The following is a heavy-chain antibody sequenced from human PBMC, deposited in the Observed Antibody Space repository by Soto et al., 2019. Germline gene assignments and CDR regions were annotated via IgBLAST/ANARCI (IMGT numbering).Heavy chain of an antibody. CDR2: IIPIFGTA. CDR3: ARVPHISMVRGVTSPNYYYYGMDV. J-gene: IGHJ6*02. CDR1: GGTFSSYA. V-gene: IGHV1-69*13. D-gene: IGHD3-10*01. Sequence: SVKVSCKASGGTFSSYAISWVRQAPGQGLEWVGGIIPIFGTANYAQKFQGRVTITADESTSTAYMELSSLRSEDTAVYYCARVPHISMVRGVTSPNYYYYGMDVWGQGTTVTVSS.